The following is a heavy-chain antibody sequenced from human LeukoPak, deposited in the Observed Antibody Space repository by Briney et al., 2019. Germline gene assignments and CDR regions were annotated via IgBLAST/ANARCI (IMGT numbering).Heavy chain of an antibody. CDR1: GGSITGSY. J-gene: IGHJ5*02. Sequence: SETLSLTCTVSGGSITGSYWSWIRQPAGKGLEWIGRIYTSGSTDYNPSLQSRVAMSVDTSKNQFSLKLSSVTAADTAVYYCARGRRYSNYWFDPWGQGTLVTVSS. CDR2: IYTSGST. CDR3: ARGRRYSNYWFDP. D-gene: IGHD4-11*01. V-gene: IGHV4-4*07.